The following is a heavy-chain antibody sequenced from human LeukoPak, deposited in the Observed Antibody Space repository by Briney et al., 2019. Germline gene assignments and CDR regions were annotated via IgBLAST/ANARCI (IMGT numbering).Heavy chain of an antibody. CDR3: ARDPAVGATRFDP. J-gene: IGHJ5*02. D-gene: IGHD1-26*01. CDR2: IYTSGST. Sequence: SETLSLTCTVSGGSISSGSYYWSWIRQPAGNGLEWIGRIYTSGSTNYNPSLKSRVTISVDTSKNQFSLKLSSVTAADTAVYYCARDPAVGATRFDPWGQGTLVTVSS. V-gene: IGHV4-61*02. CDR1: GGSISSGSYY.